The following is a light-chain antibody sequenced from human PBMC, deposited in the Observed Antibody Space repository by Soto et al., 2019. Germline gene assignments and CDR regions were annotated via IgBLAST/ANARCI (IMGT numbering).Light chain of an antibody. CDR2: KAS. CDR3: QQSNSYPFT. CDR1: QIISNW. J-gene: IGKJ3*01. V-gene: IGKV1-5*03. Sequence: DIQMTQSPSTLSASVGDRVTITCRASQIISNWLAWYQQKPGKAPKVLIYKASSLETGVPSRFSGSGSGTEFTLNLSSLQPDDFATYYCQQSNSYPFTFGPGTKVNIK.